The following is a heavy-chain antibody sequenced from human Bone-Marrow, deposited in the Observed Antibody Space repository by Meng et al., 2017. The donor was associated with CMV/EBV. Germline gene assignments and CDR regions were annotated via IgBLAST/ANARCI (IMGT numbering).Heavy chain of an antibody. D-gene: IGHD2-21*02. CDR1: GLSLSSGVG. Sequence: QISLTASGPTLVKPTETVTLTCSLSGLSLSSGVGVGWFRQPPGKALEWLALIYWDDTERHSPSLKNRVAISKDTSQNEVVITLNNVDPLDTATYFCARGGGDPWFDHWGRGILVTVSS. J-gene: IGHJ5*02. CDR3: ARGGGDPWFDH. CDR2: IYWDDTE. V-gene: IGHV2-5*02.